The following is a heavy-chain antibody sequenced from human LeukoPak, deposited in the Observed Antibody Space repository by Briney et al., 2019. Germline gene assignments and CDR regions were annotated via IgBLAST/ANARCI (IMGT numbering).Heavy chain of an antibody. D-gene: IGHD3-22*01. CDR1: GFTFSSYW. V-gene: IGHV3-7*01. CDR2: IKQDGSEK. Sequence: PGGSLRLSCAASGFTFSSYWMSWVRQAPGKGLEWVANIKQDGSEKYYVDSVKGRFTISRDNAKNSLYLQMNSPRAEDTAVYYCARDPYYDSSGYVYYYYYGMDVWGQGTTVTVSS. J-gene: IGHJ6*02. CDR3: ARDPYYDSSGYVYYYYYGMDV.